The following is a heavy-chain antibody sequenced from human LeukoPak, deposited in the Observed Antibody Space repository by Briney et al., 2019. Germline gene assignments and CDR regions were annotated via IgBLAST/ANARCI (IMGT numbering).Heavy chain of an antibody. J-gene: IGHJ4*02. Sequence: GGSLRLSCAASGFSFTNYWMSWVRQAPGKGLELLANIKQDGSVKYYVDSVKGRFTISRDNAKSSVYLQINNLRVEDTAVYYCARIGYSSSCFDYWGQGTLVTVSS. CDR2: IKQDGSVK. CDR3: ARIGYSSSCFDY. CDR1: GFSFTNYW. D-gene: IGHD6-13*01. V-gene: IGHV3-7*03.